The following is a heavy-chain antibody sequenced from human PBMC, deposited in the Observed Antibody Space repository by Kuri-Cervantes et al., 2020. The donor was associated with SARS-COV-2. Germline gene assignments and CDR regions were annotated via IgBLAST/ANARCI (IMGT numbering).Heavy chain of an antibody. D-gene: IGHD2-2*02. CDR1: GYTFISYG. CDR2: MNPNSGNT. CDR3: ARGRKYCSSTSCYTVWYFEV. V-gene: IGHV1-8*03. J-gene: IGHJ2*01. Sequence: ASVKVSCKASGYTFISYGISWVRQAPGQGLEWMGWMNPNSGNTGYAQKFQGRVTITRNTSISTAYMELSSLRSEDTAVYYCARGRKYCSSTSCYTVWYFEVWGRGTLVTVSS.